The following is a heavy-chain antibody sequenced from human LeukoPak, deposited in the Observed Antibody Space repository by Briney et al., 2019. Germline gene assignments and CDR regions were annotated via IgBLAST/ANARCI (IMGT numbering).Heavy chain of an antibody. Sequence: SETLSLTCTVSGGSISSSSYYWSWIRQPPGKGLEWIGYIYYSGSTNYNPSLKSRVTISVDTSKNQFSLKLSSVTAADTAVYYCARREYYDSSGYFHGAFDIWGQGTMVTVSS. J-gene: IGHJ3*02. CDR2: IYYSGST. D-gene: IGHD3-22*01. CDR3: ARREYYDSSGYFHGAFDI. V-gene: IGHV4-61*01. CDR1: GGSISSSSYY.